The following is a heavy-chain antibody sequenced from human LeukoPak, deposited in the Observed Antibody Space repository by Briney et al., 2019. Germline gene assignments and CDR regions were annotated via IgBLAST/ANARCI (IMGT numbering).Heavy chain of an antibody. CDR2: ISGSGGST. CDR1: GFTFSSYA. V-gene: IGHV3-23*01. Sequence: GGSLRLSCAASGFTFSSYAMNWVRQAPGKGLEWVSAISGSGGSTYYADSVKGRFTISRDNSKNTLYLQMNSLRAEDTAVYYCAKDTSLSYPADYFDYWGKGTLVTVSS. CDR3: AKDTSLSYPADYFDY. J-gene: IGHJ4*02. D-gene: IGHD1-1*01.